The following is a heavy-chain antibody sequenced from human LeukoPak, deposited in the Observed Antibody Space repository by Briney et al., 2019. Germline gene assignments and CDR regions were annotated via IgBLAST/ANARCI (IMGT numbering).Heavy chain of an antibody. CDR3: ANGGYYDSSGYYYY. CDR2: ISYDGSNK. CDR1: GFTFSSYW. J-gene: IGHJ4*02. V-gene: IGHV3-30*18. D-gene: IGHD3-22*01. Sequence: GGSLRLSCAASGFTFSSYWMHWVRQAPGKGLEWVAVISYDGSNKYYADSVKGRFTISRDDSKNTLYLQMNSLRAEDAAVYYCANGGYYDSSGYYYYWGQGTLVTVSS.